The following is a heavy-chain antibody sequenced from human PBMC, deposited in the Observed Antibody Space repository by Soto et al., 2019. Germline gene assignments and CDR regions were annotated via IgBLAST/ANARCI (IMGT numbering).Heavy chain of an antibody. J-gene: IGHJ4*02. CDR1: GFTFRSDG. V-gene: IGHV3-30*18. Sequence: GGSLRLSCAASGFTFRSDGMYWVRQAPGKGLEWVAVISYDGSNKYYADSVKGRFTISRDSSKNTLYLQMNSLRAEDTAVYYCAKVVVARTNWYYFDCWGQGTLVTVSS. CDR2: ISYDGSNK. CDR3: AKVVVARTNWYYFDC. D-gene: IGHD2-2*01.